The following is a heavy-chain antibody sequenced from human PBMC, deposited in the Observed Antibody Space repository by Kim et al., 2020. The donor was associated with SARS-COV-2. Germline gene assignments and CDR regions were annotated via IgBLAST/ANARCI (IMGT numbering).Heavy chain of an antibody. D-gene: IGHD1-1*01. J-gene: IGHJ3*02. CDR3: AREGEMSTTGAFDI. CDR1: GFTFSSYA. V-gene: IGHV3-30-3*01. Sequence: GGSLRLSCAASGFTFSSYAMHWVRQAPGKGLEWVAVISYDGSNKYYADSVKGRFTIPRDNSKNTLYLQMNSLRAEDTAVYYCAREGEMSTTGAFDIWGEG. CDR2: ISYDGSNK.